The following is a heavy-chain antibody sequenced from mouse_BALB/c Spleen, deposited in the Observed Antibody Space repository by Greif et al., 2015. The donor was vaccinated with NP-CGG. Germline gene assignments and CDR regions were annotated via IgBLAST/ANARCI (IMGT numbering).Heavy chain of an antibody. CDR3: AREDTPYWYFDV. CDR1: GFTFSSFG. J-gene: IGHJ1*01. CDR2: ISSGISTI. D-gene: IGHD5-1-1*01. Sequence: EVKVVDSGGGLVQPGGSRKLSCAASGFTFSSFGMHWVRQAPEKGLEWVAYISSGISTIYYADTVKGRFTISRDNPKNTLFLQMTSLRSEDTAMYYCAREDTPYWYFDVWGAGTTVTVSS. V-gene: IGHV5-17*02.